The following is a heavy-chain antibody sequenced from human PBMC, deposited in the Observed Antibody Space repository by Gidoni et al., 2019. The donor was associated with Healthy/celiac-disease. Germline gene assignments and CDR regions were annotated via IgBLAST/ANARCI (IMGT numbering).Heavy chain of an antibody. CDR3: AKGVPYYYDSSGYFAY. V-gene: IGHV3-30*18. D-gene: IGHD3-22*01. J-gene: IGHJ4*02. Sequence: QVHLVESGGGVVQPGKSLRLACAASGFKFSRYGMNWVRQAPGKGLECVAVVSYDGSYKYYADSVKGRFTISRDNSKNTLYLPMNSLRAEDTAVYSCAKGVPYYYDSSGYFAYWGQGALVTVSS. CDR2: VSYDGSYK. CDR1: GFKFSRYG.